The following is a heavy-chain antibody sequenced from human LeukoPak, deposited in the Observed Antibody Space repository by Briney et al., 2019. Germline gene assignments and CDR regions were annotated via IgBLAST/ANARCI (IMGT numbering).Heavy chain of an antibody. CDR3: ARDKIVGATYFDN. V-gene: IGHV3-7*03. CDR2: IKLDGSEK. D-gene: IGHD1-26*01. Sequence: AGGSLRLSCVASGFTFGKYWMSWVRQAPGKGLEWVANIKLDGSEKNYVDSVKGRFTISRDNTKNSLYLQMNSLRAEDTAVYYCARDKIVGATYFDNWGQGALISVSS. CDR1: GFTFGKYW. J-gene: IGHJ4*02.